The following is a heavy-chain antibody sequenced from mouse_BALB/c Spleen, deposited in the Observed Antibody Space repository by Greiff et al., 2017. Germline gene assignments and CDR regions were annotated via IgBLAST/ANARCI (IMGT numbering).Heavy chain of an antibody. Sequence: VHLVESGGGLVQPKGSLKLSCAASGFTFNTYAMNWVRQAPGKGLEWVARIRSKSNNYATYYADSVKDRFTISRDDSQSMLYLQMNNLKTEDTAMYYCVRGPGYFDYWGQGTTLTVSS. CDR3: VRGPGYFDY. V-gene: IGHV10-1*02. D-gene: IGHD3-3*01. J-gene: IGHJ2*01. CDR2: IRSKSNNYAT. CDR1: GFTFNTYA.